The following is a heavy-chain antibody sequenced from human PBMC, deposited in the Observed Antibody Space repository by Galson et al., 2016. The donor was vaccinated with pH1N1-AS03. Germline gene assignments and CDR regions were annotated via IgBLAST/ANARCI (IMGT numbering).Heavy chain of an antibody. Sequence: LSLTCAVSGGSTSSYYWSWIRQPPGKGLEWIGYVYYNGITNYNPSLKSRVTISIDTSKNQFSLKLSSVTAADTAVYSCARVAYDILTGYYNSAPFDYWGQGTLVTVSS. CDR3: ARVAYDILTGYYNSAPFDY. D-gene: IGHD3-9*01. J-gene: IGHJ4*02. CDR2: VYYNGIT. V-gene: IGHV4-59*01. CDR1: GGSTSSYY.